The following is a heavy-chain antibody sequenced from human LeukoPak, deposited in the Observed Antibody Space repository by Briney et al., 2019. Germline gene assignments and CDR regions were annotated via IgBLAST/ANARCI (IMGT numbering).Heavy chain of an antibody. Sequence: SLRLSCTAAGFTFGDYGMSWFRPAPGKGLEWVSHIRSKAYGGTTEYATSVKGRFTISRDDSKSIAYLQMSSLKTEDTAVYYCIRRYDSSGWLFDYWGQGTLVTVSS. CDR3: IRRYDSSGWLFDY. V-gene: IGHV3-49*03. D-gene: IGHD6-19*01. J-gene: IGHJ4*02. CDR2: IRSKAYGGTT. CDR1: GFTFGDYG.